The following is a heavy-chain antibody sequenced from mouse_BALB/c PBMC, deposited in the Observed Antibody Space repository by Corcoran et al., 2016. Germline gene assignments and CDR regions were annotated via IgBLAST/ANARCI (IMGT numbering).Heavy chain of an antibody. V-gene: IGHV1-81*01. J-gene: IGHJ4*01. CDR2: IYPGSGST. CDR1: GYTFTDYV. Sequence: QVQLQQSGPELVKPGASVKMSCKASGYTFTDYVISWVKQRTGQGLEWIGEIYPGSGSTYYIEKFKGQATLTADKSSTTAYMQLSGLTSEDSAVYFCARREFYYGNYYGMDDWGQGTSGTVSS. CDR3: ARREFYYGNYYGMDD. D-gene: IGHD2-1*01.